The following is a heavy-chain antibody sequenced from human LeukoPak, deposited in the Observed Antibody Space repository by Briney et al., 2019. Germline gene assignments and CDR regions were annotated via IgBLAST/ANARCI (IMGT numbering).Heavy chain of an antibody. Sequence: SETLSLTCTVSGGSVSSGSYYWSWIRQPAGKGLEWIGRIYTSGSTNYNPSLKSRVTISVDTSKNQFSLKLSSVTAADTAVYYCARSEYGSGSVSYYFDYWGQGTLVTVSS. J-gene: IGHJ4*02. CDR2: IYTSGST. V-gene: IGHV4-61*02. CDR1: GGSVSSGSYY. D-gene: IGHD3-10*01. CDR3: ARSEYGSGSVSYYFDY.